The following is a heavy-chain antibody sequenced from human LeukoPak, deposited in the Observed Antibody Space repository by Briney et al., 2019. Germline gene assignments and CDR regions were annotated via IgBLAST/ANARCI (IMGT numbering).Heavy chain of an antibody. CDR3: ARDPRPHDSSGYYDY. D-gene: IGHD3-22*01. Sequence: SETLSLTCTVSGGSISSYYWSWIRQPAGKGLEWIGRIYTSKNTNYNPSLKSRVTMSVDTSKNQFSLKLSSVTAADTAVYYCARDPRPHDSSGYYDYWGQGTLVTVSS. CDR2: IYTSKNT. J-gene: IGHJ4*02. CDR1: GGSISSYY. V-gene: IGHV4-4*07.